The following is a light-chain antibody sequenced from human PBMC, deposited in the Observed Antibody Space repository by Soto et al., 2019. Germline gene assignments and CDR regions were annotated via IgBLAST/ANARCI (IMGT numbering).Light chain of an antibody. CDR2: GAS. CDR1: ESLRTY. Sequence: EIVMTQSPATLSVSPGERVTLSCRASESLRTYLARYQQKPGPAPSLPIYGASTKATGIPARFSGSGSATDFTLTISSLQSEDFAVYYCQSYNDWPFTFGQGTKLEI. CDR3: QSYNDWPFT. V-gene: IGKV3-15*01. J-gene: IGKJ2*01.